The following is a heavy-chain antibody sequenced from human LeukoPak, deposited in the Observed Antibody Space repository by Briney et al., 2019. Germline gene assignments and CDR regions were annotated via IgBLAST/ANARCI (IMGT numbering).Heavy chain of an antibody. D-gene: IGHD3-3*01. CDR2: MTSDSNTI. Sequence: GGSLRLSCAASGFNFNVYSMNWVRQAPGKGLEWISYMTSDSNTIYYADSVRGRFTISRDNAKKSVYLELSNPRADDTAMYYCARSTEWFADYWGQGTLVTVSS. CDR3: ARSTEWFADY. CDR1: GFNFNVYS. V-gene: IGHV3-48*01. J-gene: IGHJ4*02.